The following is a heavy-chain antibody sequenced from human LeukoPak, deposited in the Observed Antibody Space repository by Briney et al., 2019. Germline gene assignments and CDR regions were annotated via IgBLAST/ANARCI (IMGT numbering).Heavy chain of an antibody. D-gene: IGHD3-10*01. J-gene: IGHJ4*02. V-gene: IGHV4-38-2*02. Sequence: PSETLSLTCTVSGYSISSGYYWGWIRQPPGKGLEWIGSIYHSGSTYYNPSLKSRVTISVDTSKNQFSLKLSSVTAADTAVYYCARDRYYYGSGDPYYFDYWGQGTLVTVSS. CDR2: IYHSGST. CDR3: ARDRYYYGSGDPYYFDY. CDR1: GYSISSGYY.